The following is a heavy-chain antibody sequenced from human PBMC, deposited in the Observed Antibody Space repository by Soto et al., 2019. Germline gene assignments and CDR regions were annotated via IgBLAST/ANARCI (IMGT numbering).Heavy chain of an antibody. CDR1: GFTFSSYS. CDR2: ISSSSSYI. V-gene: IGHV3-21*01. Sequence: GGSLRLPCAASGFTFSSYSMNWVRQAPGKGLEWVSSISSSSSYIYYADSVKGRFTISRDNAKNSLYLQMNSLRAEDTAVYYCARDIIAAAGCFDYWGQGTLVTVSS. D-gene: IGHD6-13*01. J-gene: IGHJ4*02. CDR3: ARDIIAAAGCFDY.